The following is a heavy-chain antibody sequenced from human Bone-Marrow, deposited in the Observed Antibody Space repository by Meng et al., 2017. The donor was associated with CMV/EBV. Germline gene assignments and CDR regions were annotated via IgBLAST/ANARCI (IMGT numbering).Heavy chain of an antibody. J-gene: IGHJ4*02. CDR1: GFTFSSYS. Sequence: GEFLKISCAASGFTFSSYSMNWVRQAPGEGLEWVSYISSSSSIKYYADSVKGRFTISRDNAKNSLYLQMNSLRAEDTAVYYCARGYYYDRSGYYYPVDYWVQGTLVTVSS. CDR3: ARGYYYDRSGYYYPVDY. V-gene: IGHV3-48*04. CDR2: ISSSSSIK. D-gene: IGHD3-22*01.